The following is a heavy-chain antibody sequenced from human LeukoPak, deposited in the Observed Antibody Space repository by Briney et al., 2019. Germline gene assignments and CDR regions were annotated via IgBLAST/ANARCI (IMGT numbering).Heavy chain of an antibody. J-gene: IGHJ4*02. CDR1: GFTFSSYT. CDR2: ISSSGSTI. D-gene: IGHD6-25*01. V-gene: IGHV3-48*01. CDR3: ARGYSSGWPDF. Sequence: PGGSLRLSCAASGFTFSSYTMNWVRQAPGKGLEWVSYISSSGSTIYYADSVRGRFTISRDNSKNTLYLQMNSLRAEDTAVYFCARGYSSGWPDFWGQGTLVTVSS.